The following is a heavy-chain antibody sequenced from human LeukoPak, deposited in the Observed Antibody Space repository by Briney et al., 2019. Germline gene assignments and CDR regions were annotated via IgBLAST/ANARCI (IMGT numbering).Heavy chain of an antibody. CDR1: GFTFSYFG. V-gene: IGHV3-48*01. D-gene: IGHD6-6*01. CDR2: ISSNSRTL. Sequence: PGGSLRLSCAVSGFTFSYFGMNWVRQAPGKGLEWVSYISSNSRTLDYADSVKGRFTISRDHAKNSLSLQMNTLRAEDTAVYYCARGGASRPDYWGRGTLVSVSS. CDR3: ARGGASRPDY. J-gene: IGHJ4*02.